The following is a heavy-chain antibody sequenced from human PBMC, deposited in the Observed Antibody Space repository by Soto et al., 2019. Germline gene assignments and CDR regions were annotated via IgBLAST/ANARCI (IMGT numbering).Heavy chain of an antibody. J-gene: IGHJ4*02. Sequence: GGSLRLSCAASGFTFSSYAMSWVRQAPGKGLEWVSAISGSGGSTYYADSVKGRFTISRDNSKNTLYLQMNSLRAEDTAVYYCAKDGGPYYYDSSGYFSDYWGQGTLVTVAS. CDR1: GFTFSSYA. CDR2: ISGSGGST. CDR3: AKDGGPYYYDSSGYFSDY. V-gene: IGHV3-23*01. D-gene: IGHD3-22*01.